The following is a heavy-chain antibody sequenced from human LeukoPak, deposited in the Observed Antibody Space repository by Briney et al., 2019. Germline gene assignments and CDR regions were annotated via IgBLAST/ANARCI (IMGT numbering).Heavy chain of an antibody. CDR1: GFTVSSNY. CDR2: IRSKAYGGTT. D-gene: IGHD2-2*01. Sequence: GGSLRLSCAASGFTVSSNYMSWVRQAPGKGLEWVGFIRSKAYGGTTEYAASVKGRFTISRDDSKSIAYLQMNSLKTEDTAVYYCTSHAGSDLGGQGTLVTVSS. J-gene: IGHJ4*02. V-gene: IGHV3-49*04. CDR3: TSHAGSDL.